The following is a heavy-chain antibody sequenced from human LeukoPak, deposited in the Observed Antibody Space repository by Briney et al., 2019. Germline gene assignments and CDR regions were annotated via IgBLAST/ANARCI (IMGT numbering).Heavy chain of an antibody. CDR1: GDSVSTTSAA. CDR3: ARDLTNYFDP. Sequence: SQTLSLTCALSGDSVSTTSAAWNWIRQSPSRGLEWLGRTYYRSKWYNDYALSVKSRITINPDTSKNQFSLHLNSVTPEDTAVYYCARDLTNYFDPWGQGTLVTVSS. CDR2: TYYRSKWYN. V-gene: IGHV6-1*01. D-gene: IGHD5-24*01. J-gene: IGHJ5*02.